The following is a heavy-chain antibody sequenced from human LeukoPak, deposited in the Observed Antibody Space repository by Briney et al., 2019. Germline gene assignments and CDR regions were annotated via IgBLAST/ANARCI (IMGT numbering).Heavy chain of an antibody. V-gene: IGHV3-9*01. J-gene: IGHJ4*02. CDR3: AKDMNGWPVAGLDY. D-gene: IGHD6-19*01. Sequence: GGSLRLSCAASGFTFDDYAMQWVRQAPGKALEWVSDISWNSGSIGYADSVKGRFTISRDNAKNSLYLQMNSLRAEDTALYYCAKDMNGWPVAGLDYWGQGNLVTVSS. CDR1: GFTFDDYA. CDR2: ISWNSGSI.